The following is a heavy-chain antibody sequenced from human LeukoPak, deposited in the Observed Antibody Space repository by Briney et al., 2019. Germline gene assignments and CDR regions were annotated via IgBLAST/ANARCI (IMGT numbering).Heavy chain of an antibody. CDR1: GGSFSGYY. V-gene: IGHV4-34*01. D-gene: IGHD3-10*01. CDR3: ARRMVRGVSHDY. Sequence: SETLSLTCAVYGGSFSGYYWSWIRQPPGKGLEWIGEINHSGSTNYNPSLKSRVTISVDTSKNQFSLKLSSVTAADTAVYYCARRMVRGVSHDYWGQGTLVTVSS. CDR2: INHSGST. J-gene: IGHJ4*02.